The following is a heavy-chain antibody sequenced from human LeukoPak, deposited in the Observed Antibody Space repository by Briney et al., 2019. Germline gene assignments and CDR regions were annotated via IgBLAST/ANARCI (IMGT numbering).Heavy chain of an antibody. Sequence: GGSLRLSCAASGFTLRSYTMNWVRQAPGKGLEWVSSIGISSNKIYYADSVKGRFIISRDNAKNSVYLQMNSLRAEDTAVYYCARDVLLGYCSSTSCPDYWGQGTLVTVSS. CDR2: IGISSNKI. CDR3: ARDVLLGYCSSTSCPDY. CDR1: GFTLRSYT. D-gene: IGHD2-2*01. V-gene: IGHV3-21*01. J-gene: IGHJ4*02.